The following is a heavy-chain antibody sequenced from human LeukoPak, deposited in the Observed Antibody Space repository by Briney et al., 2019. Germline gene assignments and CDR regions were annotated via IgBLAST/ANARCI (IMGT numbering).Heavy chain of an antibody. D-gene: IGHD6-19*01. V-gene: IGHV3-7*04. Sequence: HPGGSLRLSCAASGFTFSTYAMTWVRQAPGKGLEWVANIKQDGSEKYYVDSVKGRFTISRDNAKDSLYLQMNSLRHEDTAVYYCARGGIAVAGGLQYFDYWGQGTLVTVSS. J-gene: IGHJ4*02. CDR3: ARGGIAVAGGLQYFDY. CDR1: GFTFSTYA. CDR2: IKQDGSEK.